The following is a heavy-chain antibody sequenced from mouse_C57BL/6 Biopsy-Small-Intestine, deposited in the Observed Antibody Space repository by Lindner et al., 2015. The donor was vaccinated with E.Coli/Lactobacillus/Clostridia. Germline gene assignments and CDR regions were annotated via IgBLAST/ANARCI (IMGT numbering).Heavy chain of an antibody. J-gene: IGHJ2*01. CDR1: GYSFTGYY. D-gene: IGHD4-1*01. CDR3: ASLTGTKGYFDY. CDR2: IYPYNGVS. Sequence: VQLQESGPELVKPGASVKISCKASGYSFTGYYMNWVKQSHGNILDWIGYIYPYNGVSSYNQKFKGKATLTVDKSSSTAHMELRSLTSEDSAVYYCASLTGTKGYFDYWGQGTTLTVSS. V-gene: IGHV1-31*01.